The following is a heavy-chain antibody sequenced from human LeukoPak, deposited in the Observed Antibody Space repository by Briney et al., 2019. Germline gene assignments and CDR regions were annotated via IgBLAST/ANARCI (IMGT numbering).Heavy chain of an antibody. CDR3: TRILLWFGELRIDY. CDR2: IRSKAYGGTT. J-gene: IGHJ4*02. Sequence: GGSLRLSCTASGFTFGDYTMSWFRQAPGKGLEWVGFIRSKAYGGTTEYAASVKGRFTISRDDSKSIAYLQMNSLKTEDTAVYYCTRILLWFGELRIDYWGQGTLVTVSS. D-gene: IGHD3-10*01. CDR1: GFTFGDYT. V-gene: IGHV3-49*03.